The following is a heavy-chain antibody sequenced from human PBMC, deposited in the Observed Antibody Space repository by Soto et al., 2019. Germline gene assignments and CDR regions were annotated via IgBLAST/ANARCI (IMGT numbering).Heavy chain of an antibody. V-gene: IGHV4-31*03. J-gene: IGHJ6*03. D-gene: IGHD3-10*01. Sequence: QVQLQESGPGLVKPSQTLSLTCTVSGGSISSGGYYWSWIRQHPGKGLEWIGYIYYSGSTYYNPSLKSRVTISVDTSKNQFSLKLSSVTAADTAVYYCASGHMVRGVITYYYYYMDVWGKGTTVTVSS. CDR2: IYYSGST. CDR3: ASGHMVRGVITYYYYYMDV. CDR1: GGSISSGGYY.